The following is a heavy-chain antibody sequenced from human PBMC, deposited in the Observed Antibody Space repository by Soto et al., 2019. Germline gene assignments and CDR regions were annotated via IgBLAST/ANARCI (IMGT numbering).Heavy chain of an antibody. CDR2: ISYDGSNT. CDR1: GFNFNTYG. V-gene: IGHV3-30*03. CDR3: ARVTVVSGNNWFDP. J-gene: IGHJ5*02. Sequence: QVQLVESGGGVVQPGRSLRLACVASGFNFNTYGIHWVRQAPGKGLEWVGVISYDGSNTFYADSVRGRFTISRDNSNNTVFLELSSLRLEDTAVYHCARVTVVSGNNWFDPWGQGTLVTVSS. D-gene: IGHD2-21*02.